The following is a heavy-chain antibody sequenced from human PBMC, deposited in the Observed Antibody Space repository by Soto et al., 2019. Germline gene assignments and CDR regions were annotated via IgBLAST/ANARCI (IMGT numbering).Heavy chain of an antibody. D-gene: IGHD3-22*01. V-gene: IGHV1-2*02. Sequence: ASVKVSCKASGYTFTGYYMHWVRQAPGQGLEWMGWINPNSGGTNYAQKFQGRVTMTRDTSISTAYMELSRLRSDDTAVYYCAREGGIPQYYYDSSGRPDAFDIWGQGTMVTVSS. CDR3: AREGGIPQYYYDSSGRPDAFDI. CDR1: GYTFTGYY. CDR2: INPNSGGT. J-gene: IGHJ3*02.